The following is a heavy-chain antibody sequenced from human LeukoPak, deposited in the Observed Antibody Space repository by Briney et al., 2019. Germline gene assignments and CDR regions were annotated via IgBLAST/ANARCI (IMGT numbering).Heavy chain of an antibody. CDR2: IRYDGSNK. CDR3: AKDLGLAGEMGGY. J-gene: IGHJ4*02. Sequence: GGSLRLSCAASGFTFSSYGMHWVRQAPGKGLEWVAFIRYDGSNKYYADSVKGRFTISRDNSKNTLYLQMNSLRAEDTAVYYCAKDLGLAGEMGGYWGQGTLVTVSS. D-gene: IGHD7-27*01. CDR1: GFTFSSYG. V-gene: IGHV3-30*02.